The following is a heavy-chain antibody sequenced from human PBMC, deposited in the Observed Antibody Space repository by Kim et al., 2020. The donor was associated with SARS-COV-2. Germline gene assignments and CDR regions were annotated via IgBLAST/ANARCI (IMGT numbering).Heavy chain of an antibody. CDR3: ARARGYCSGDSCYSLDYFDY. D-gene: IGHD2-15*01. V-gene: IGHV4-61*01. CDR2: IYYSGST. J-gene: IGHJ4*02. Sequence: SETLSLTCTVSGGSVSSGSYYWSWIRQPPGKGLEWIGYIYYSGSTNYNPSLKSRVTISEDTSKNQFSLKLSSVTAADTAVYYCARARGYCSGDSCYSLDYFDYWGQVTLVTVSS. CDR1: GGSVSSGSYY.